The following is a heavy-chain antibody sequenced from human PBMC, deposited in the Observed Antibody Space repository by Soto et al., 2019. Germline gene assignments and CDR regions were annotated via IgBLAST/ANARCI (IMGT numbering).Heavy chain of an antibody. CDR3: ARATRQLVYFYYYMDV. J-gene: IGHJ6*03. V-gene: IGHV4-31*03. D-gene: IGHD6-6*01. Sequence: SETLSLTCTVSGGSISSGGYYWSWIRQHPGKGLEWIGYIYYSGSTYYNPSLKSRVTISVDTPKNQFSLKLSSVTAADTAVYYCARATRQLVYFYYYMDVWGKGTTVTVSS. CDR1: GGSISSGGYY. CDR2: IYYSGST.